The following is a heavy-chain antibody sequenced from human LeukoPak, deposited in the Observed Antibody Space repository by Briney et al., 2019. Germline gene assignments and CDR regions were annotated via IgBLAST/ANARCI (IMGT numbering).Heavy chain of an antibody. V-gene: IGHV4-34*01. J-gene: IGHJ6*03. CDR3: ARSPYYYYKDV. CDR1: GGSFSGYY. CDR2: INHSGST. Sequence: PSETLSLTCAVYGGSFSGYYWSWIRQPPGKGLEWIGEINHSGSTNYNPSLKSRVTISVDTSKNQFSLKLSSVAAADTAVYYCARSPYYYYKDVWGKGTTVTVSS.